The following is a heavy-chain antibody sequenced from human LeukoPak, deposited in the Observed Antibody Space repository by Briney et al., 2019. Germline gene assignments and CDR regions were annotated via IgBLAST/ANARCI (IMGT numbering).Heavy chain of an antibody. D-gene: IGHD3-9*01. CDR2: ISGSGGTR. J-gene: IGHJ6*03. V-gene: IGHV3-23*01. Sequence: GGSLRLSCAASGFTFGSYAMSWVRQAPGEGLEWVSTISGSGGTRWSADPVKGRFTISRDNSENTLYLQMNTLRAEDTAIYYCAKAPELRYSLGTYYMDVWGKGTTVTVSS. CDR1: GFTFGSYA. CDR3: AKAPELRYSLGTYYMDV.